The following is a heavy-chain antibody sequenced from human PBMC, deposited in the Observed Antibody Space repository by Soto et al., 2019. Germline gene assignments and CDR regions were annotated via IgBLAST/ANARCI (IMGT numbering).Heavy chain of an antibody. CDR1: GGSIIGYY. Sequence: ETLSLTCTVSGGSIIGYYWSWIRQPPGQGLEWIGYIYYTGSTNYNPSLKSRGTISLDRSKNQFSLKLSSVTAADTAVYYCTRTKTGYAFDHWGQGTLVTVSS. CDR3: TRTKTGYAFDH. CDR2: IYYTGST. V-gene: IGHV4-59*01. J-gene: IGHJ4*02. D-gene: IGHD5-12*01.